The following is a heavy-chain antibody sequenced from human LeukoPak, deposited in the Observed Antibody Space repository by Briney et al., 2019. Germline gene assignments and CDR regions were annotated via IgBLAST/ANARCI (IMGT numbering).Heavy chain of an antibody. V-gene: IGHV3-23*01. CDR2: ISGSGGST. J-gene: IGHJ6*02. CDR1: GFTFSSYA. Sequence: PGGSLRLSCAASGFTFSSYAISWVRQAPRKGLEWVSAISGSGGSTYYADSVKGRFTISRDNSKNTLYLQMNSLRAEDTAVYYCAKDLGGYYYYGMDVWGQGTTVTVSS. CDR3: AKDLGGYYYYGMDV.